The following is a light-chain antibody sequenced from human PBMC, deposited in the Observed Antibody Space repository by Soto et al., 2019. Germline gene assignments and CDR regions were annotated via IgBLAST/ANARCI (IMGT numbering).Light chain of an antibody. J-gene: IGKJ5*01. Sequence: EIVMTQRPATLSLSLGERVTITCRASQSISIWLAWYQQKPGKAPKLLIYDASNLESGVPSRFSGSGSGTEFTLTISSLQPDDFATYYCQQYNSYPITFGQGPRLEI. CDR3: QQYNSYPIT. CDR2: DAS. V-gene: IGKV1-5*01. CDR1: QSISIW.